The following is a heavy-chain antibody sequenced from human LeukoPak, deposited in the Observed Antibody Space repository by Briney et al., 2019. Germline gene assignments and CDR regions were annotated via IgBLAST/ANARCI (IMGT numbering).Heavy chain of an antibody. V-gene: IGHV3-30*02. Sequence: GALRLSCAASGFTFSSYGMHWVRQAPGKGLEWVAFIRYDGSNKYYADSVKGRFTISRDNSKNTLYLHVNSLRPEDTAVYYCAKGSSYEAQYYYYYMDVWGKGTTVTVSS. CDR2: IRYDGSNK. CDR3: AKGSSYEAQYYYYYMDV. J-gene: IGHJ6*03. CDR1: GFTFSSYG. D-gene: IGHD5-12*01.